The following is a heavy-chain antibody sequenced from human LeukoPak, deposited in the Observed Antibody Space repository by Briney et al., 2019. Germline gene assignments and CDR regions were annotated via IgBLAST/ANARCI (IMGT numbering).Heavy chain of an antibody. D-gene: IGHD1-26*01. CDR2: YSGST. CDR1: GVSISNNYFY. V-gene: IGHV4-39*01. CDR3: ATLGLLRGAGFNLATHFDY. J-gene: IGHJ4*02. Sequence: SETLSLTCTVSGVSISNNYFYWAWIRQPPGKGLELIGYSGSTFYNSSLKSRVTISADTSQNQFSLSLTSVTAADTAVYYCATLGLLRGAGFNLATHFDYWGQGPLVAVSS.